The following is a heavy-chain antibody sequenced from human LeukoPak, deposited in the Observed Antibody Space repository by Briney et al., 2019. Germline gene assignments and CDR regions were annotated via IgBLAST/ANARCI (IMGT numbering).Heavy chain of an antibody. CDR1: GFTFSDYG. D-gene: IGHD3-22*01. V-gene: IGHV3-30*02. Sequence: GGTLRLSCAASGFTFSDYGMHWVRQAPGKGLEWVAFIRYDGSNKYYADSVKRRFTISRDNSKNTLYLQMNSLRAEDTAVYYCAKDLTYYYDSSGYYTFDYWGQGTLVTVSS. CDR3: AKDLTYYYDSSGYYTFDY. J-gene: IGHJ4*02. CDR2: IRYDGSNK.